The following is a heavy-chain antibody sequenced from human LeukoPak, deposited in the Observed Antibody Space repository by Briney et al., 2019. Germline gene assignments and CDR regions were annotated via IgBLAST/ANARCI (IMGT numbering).Heavy chain of an antibody. CDR2: IKQDGSEK. J-gene: IGHJ4*02. V-gene: IGHV3-7*01. Sequence: PGGSLRLSCAASGFPFSSYWMSWVRQAPGKGLEWVANIKQDGSEKYYVDSVKGRFTISRDNAKNSLYLQMNSLRAEDTAVYYCARVQASYYDFWSGYYYFDYWGQGTLVTVSS. CDR3: ARVQASYYDFWSGYYYFDY. CDR1: GFPFSSYW. D-gene: IGHD3-3*01.